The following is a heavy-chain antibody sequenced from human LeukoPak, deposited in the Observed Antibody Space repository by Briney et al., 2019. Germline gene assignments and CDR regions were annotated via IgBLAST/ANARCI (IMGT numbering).Heavy chain of an antibody. J-gene: IGHJ4*02. CDR3: ARGVGDYCSGGSCYYFDA. CDR1: GFTFDDYA. CDR2: ISWNSGSI. Sequence: GGSLRLSCVASGFTFDDYAMHWVRQAPGKGLEWVSGISWNSGSIGYADSVKGRFTISRDNATNSLYLQINSLRPEDMAFYYCARGVGDYCSGGSCYYFDAWGQGTLLTVSS. V-gene: IGHV3-9*03. D-gene: IGHD2-15*01.